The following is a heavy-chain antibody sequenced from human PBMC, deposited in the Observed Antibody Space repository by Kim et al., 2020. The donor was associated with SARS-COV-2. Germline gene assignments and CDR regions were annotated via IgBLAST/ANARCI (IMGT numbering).Heavy chain of an antibody. CDR2: IYYSGNT. V-gene: IGHV4-39*01. J-gene: IGHJ6*01. CDR1: GGSIGSSSYY. D-gene: IGHD3-9*01. Sequence: SETLSLTCTVSGGSIGSSSYYGGWIRQPPGKGLEWIGSIYYSGNTYYNPSLKTRVTISGDTSNNQFFLRLTSVTSADKAVYYCARHGGVSGYGYYYYGM. CDR3: ARHGGVSGYGYYYYGM.